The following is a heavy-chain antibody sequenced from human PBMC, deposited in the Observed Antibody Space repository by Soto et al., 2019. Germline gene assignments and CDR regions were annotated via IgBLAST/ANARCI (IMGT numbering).Heavy chain of an antibody. Sequence: CVSQAPGKGPEWVSVISGSGGSAYYADSVKGRFTISRDNSKNKLYLQMNSLRAEDTAVYYCASRTSGWYFDYWGQGSLVTVSS. V-gene: IGHV3-23*01. CDR2: ISGSGGSA. J-gene: IGHJ4*02. CDR3: ASRTSGWYFDY. D-gene: IGHD6-19*01.